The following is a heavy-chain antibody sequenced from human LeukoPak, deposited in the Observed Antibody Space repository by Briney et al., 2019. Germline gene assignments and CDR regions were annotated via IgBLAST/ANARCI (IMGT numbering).Heavy chain of an antibody. CDR3: ARGATTKFAFDI. J-gene: IGHJ3*02. Sequence: PSETLSLTCTVSGGSISSGDYYWSWIRQPLGKGLEWIGYIYYSGSTYYNPSLKSRVTISVDTSKNQFSLKLSSVTAADTAVYYCARGATTKFAFDIWGQGTMVTVSS. CDR1: GGSISSGDYY. CDR2: IYYSGST. V-gene: IGHV4-30-4*01. D-gene: IGHD1-7*01.